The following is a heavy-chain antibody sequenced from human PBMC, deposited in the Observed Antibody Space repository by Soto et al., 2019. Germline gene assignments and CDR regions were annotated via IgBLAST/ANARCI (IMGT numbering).Heavy chain of an antibody. CDR3: ARHSVASYSWLVREPRAFDI. CDR2: IDPSDSFT. Sequence: GESLKISCEGSGYTFTSYWITWVRQMPGKGLEWMGRIDPSDSFTNCSPSFQGHVTISTDKSISTAYLQWSSLQASDTAMYYCARHSVASYSWLVREPRAFDIWGQGTMVTVSS. CDR1: GYTFTSYW. D-gene: IGHD6-19*01. V-gene: IGHV5-10-1*01. J-gene: IGHJ3*02.